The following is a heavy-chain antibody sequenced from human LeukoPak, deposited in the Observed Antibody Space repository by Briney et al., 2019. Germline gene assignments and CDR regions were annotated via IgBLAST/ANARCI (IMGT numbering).Heavy chain of an antibody. J-gene: IGHJ4*02. Sequence: GGSLRLSCAASGFIFRSYAMSWVRQAPGKGLEWVSAITGSGDTTYYADSVKGRFTISRDNSKNTLYVEMNTLRAEDTAVYYCAKWGDYDILTGYYVSDFWGQGTLVTVSS. CDR2: ITGSGDTT. V-gene: IGHV3-23*01. CDR3: AKWGDYDILTGYYVSDF. D-gene: IGHD3-9*01. CDR1: GFIFRSYA.